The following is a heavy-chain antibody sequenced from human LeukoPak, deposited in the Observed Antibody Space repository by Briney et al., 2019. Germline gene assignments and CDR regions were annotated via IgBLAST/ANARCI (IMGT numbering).Heavy chain of an antibody. CDR2: IYYSGST. V-gene: IGHV4-30-4*01. J-gene: IGHJ3*02. Sequence: SETLSLTCTVSGGSISSGDYYWSWIRQPPGKGLDWIGYIYYSGSTYYNPSLKSRVTISVETSKNQFSLRLSSVTAADTAVYYCARYSGSSVGDAFDIWGQGTMVTVSS. CDR3: ARYSGSSVGDAFDI. D-gene: IGHD1-26*01. CDR1: GGSISSGDYY.